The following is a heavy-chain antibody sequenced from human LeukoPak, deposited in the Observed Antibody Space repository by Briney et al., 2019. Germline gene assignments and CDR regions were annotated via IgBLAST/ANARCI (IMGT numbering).Heavy chain of an antibody. J-gene: IGHJ6*02. CDR3: ARQMFLGGMDV. Sequence: SETLSHTCTVSGASISTYYWSWIRQPPGQGLEWIGYIYDSGSTSYNPSLKSRATISVDTSKSHFSLKLSSVTAADTAVYYCARQMFLGGMDVWGQGTTVAVSS. V-gene: IGHV4-59*08. CDR1: GASISTYY. D-gene: IGHD3-10*02. CDR2: IYDSGST.